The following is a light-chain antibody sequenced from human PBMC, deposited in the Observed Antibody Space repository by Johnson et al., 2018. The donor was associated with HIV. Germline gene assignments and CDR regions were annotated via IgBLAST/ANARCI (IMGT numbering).Light chain of an antibody. CDR1: NSNIGNNY. CDR2: DND. Sequence: QSVLTQPPSVSAAPGQKVTISCSGNNSNIGNNYVSWYQHLPGTAPKLLIYDNDQRPSRIPDRFSGSKSGTSATLGLTRLQTGDEADYYCGTWDSSLSAGVFGTGTKVTVL. J-gene: IGLJ1*01. CDR3: GTWDSSLSAGV. V-gene: IGLV1-51*01.